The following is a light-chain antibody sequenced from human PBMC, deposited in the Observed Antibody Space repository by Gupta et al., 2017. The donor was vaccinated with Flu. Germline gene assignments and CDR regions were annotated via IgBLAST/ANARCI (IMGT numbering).Light chain of an antibody. V-gene: IGLV3-25*02. CDR3: QSADITGSFRV. CDR2: KDT. Sequence: SDEFTQPPSMSVSPGQTARTTCFGDALSKQYAYWFQQKPGQAPQAIIFKDTERPSGIPARFSGTSSGTRVTLIISGVQVEDEADYYCQSADITGSFRVFGGGTKLTVL. J-gene: IGLJ2*01. CDR1: ALSKQY.